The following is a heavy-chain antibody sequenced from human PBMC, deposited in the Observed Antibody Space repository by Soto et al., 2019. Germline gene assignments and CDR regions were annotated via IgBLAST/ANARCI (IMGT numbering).Heavy chain of an antibody. D-gene: IGHD6-13*01. CDR1: GFSISTYS. CDR2: ISSSSNII. CDR3: ARPYSNRWSIYYGMDV. J-gene: IGHJ6*02. V-gene: IGHV3-48*02. Sequence: DVQLVESGGGLVQPGGSLRLSCVDSGFSISTYSMNWVRQPPGKGLEWISYISSSSNIIYYADSVKGRFTISRDNAKNSLYLQMNSLRDEETAVYYCARPYSNRWSIYYGMDVWGQGTTVTVSS.